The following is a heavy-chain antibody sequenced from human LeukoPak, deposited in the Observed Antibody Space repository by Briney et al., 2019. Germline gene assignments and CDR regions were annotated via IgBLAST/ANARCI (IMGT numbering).Heavy chain of an antibody. CDR1: GGSISSYY. V-gene: IGHV4-59*08. J-gene: IGHJ4*02. CDR3: ASQITIFGVVILDY. D-gene: IGHD3-3*01. CDR2: IYYSGST. Sequence: SETLSLTCTVSGGSISSYYWSWIRQPPGKGLEWIGYIYYSGSTNYNPSLKSRVTISVDTSKNQFSLKLSSVTAADTAVYYCASQITIFGVVILDYWGQGTLVTVSS.